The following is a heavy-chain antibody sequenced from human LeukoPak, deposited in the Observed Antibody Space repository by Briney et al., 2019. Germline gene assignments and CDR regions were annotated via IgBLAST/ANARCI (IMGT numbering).Heavy chain of an antibody. CDR3: ARRGVGTYSYYSDY. Sequence: GESLKISCKGSGYTFSDYWIGWVRQMPRKGLEWMGIIYPGDSDIRNSPSFQGQVTISVDKSINTAYLQWSSLKASDSAIYYCARRGVGTYSYYSDYWGQGTLVTVSS. CDR2: IYPGDSDI. CDR1: GYTFSDYW. J-gene: IGHJ4*02. V-gene: IGHV5-51*01. D-gene: IGHD3-10*01.